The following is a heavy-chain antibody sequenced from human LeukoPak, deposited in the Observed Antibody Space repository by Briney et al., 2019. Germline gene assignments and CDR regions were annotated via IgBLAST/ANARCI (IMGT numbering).Heavy chain of an antibody. CDR2: IYQSART. Sequence: SGTLSLTSALSVGSISSGGYSWSSVRHQPRSGLEWIEYIYQSARTSYNPSRKSRVTISVDRSKNQFSLKLSSVTAADTAVYYCARAKAGAAATRGWTGWFDPWGQGTLVTVSS. CDR1: VGSISSGGYS. D-gene: IGHD3/OR15-3a*01. CDR3: ARAKAGAAATRGWTGWFDP. J-gene: IGHJ5*02. V-gene: IGHV4-30-2*01.